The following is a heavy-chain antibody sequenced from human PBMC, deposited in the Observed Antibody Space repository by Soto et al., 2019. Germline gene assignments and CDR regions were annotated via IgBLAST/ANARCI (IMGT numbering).Heavy chain of an antibody. CDR1: GGSISSSSYY. V-gene: IGHV4-39*01. D-gene: IGHD6-19*01. CDR2: IYYSGST. CDR3: ARRGSSGWYVGFDP. Sequence: SETLSLTCTVSGGSISSSSYYWGWIRQPPGKGLEWIGSIYYSGSTYYNPSLKSRVTISVDTSKNQFSLKLSSVTAADTAVYYCARRGSSGWYVGFDPWGQGTLVTVSS. J-gene: IGHJ5*02.